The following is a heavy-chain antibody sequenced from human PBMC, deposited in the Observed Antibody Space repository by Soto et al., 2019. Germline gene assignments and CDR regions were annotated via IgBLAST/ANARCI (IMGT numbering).Heavy chain of an antibody. CDR2: INHSGST. D-gene: IGHD1-20*01. V-gene: IGHV4-34*01. CDR1: GGSFSGYY. J-gene: IGHJ5*02. CDR3: ARGGIEAESGDENWFDP. Sequence: PSETLSLTCAVYGGSFSGYYWSWIRPPPGKGLEWIGEINHSGSTNYNPSLKSRVTISVDTSKNQFSLKLSSVTAADTAVYYCARGGIEAESGDENWFDPWGQGTLVTVS.